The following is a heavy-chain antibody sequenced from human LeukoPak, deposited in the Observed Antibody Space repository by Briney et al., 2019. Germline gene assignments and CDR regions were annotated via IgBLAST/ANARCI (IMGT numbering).Heavy chain of an antibody. Sequence: SGGSLRLSCAASGFTFSSYTMNWVRQAPGKGLEWAALIWYDGSNKYYADSVKGRFTISRDNSKNTLYLQMNSLRAEDTAVYYCAKDLRYYDFWSGLADYWGQGTLVTVSS. D-gene: IGHD3-3*01. CDR3: AKDLRYYDFWSGLADY. CDR1: GFTFSSYT. J-gene: IGHJ4*02. V-gene: IGHV3-33*06. CDR2: IWYDGSNK.